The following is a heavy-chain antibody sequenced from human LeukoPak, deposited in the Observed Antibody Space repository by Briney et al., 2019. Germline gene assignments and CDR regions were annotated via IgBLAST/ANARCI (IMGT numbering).Heavy chain of an antibody. CDR1: GGSISSYY. CDR3: ARAMPGLLEWLHAFDI. V-gene: IGHV4-59*01. D-gene: IGHD3-3*01. CDR2: VYYSGTT. J-gene: IGHJ3*02. Sequence: SETLSLTCTVSGGSISSYYWSWIRQSPGKGLEWIGYVYYSGTTNYNPSLKSRVTISVDRSKSQFSLNLSSVTAADTAVYYCARAMPGLLEWLHAFDIWGQGTMVTVSS.